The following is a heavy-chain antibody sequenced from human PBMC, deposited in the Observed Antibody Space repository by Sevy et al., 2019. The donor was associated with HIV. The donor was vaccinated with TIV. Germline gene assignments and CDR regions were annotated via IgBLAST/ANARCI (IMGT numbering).Heavy chain of an antibody. CDR3: ARASSSVDTAMDLLDY. CDR1: GFTFSSYS. Sequence: GGSLRLSCAASGFTFSSYSMNWVRQAPGKGLEWVSSISSSSSYIYYADSVKGRFTSSRDNAKNSLYLQMNSLRAEDTAVYYCARASSSVDTAMDLLDYWGQGTLVTVSS. V-gene: IGHV3-21*01. CDR2: ISSSSSYI. J-gene: IGHJ4*02. D-gene: IGHD5-18*01.